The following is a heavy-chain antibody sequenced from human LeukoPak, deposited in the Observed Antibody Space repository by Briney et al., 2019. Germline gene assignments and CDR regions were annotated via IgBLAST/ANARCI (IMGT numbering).Heavy chain of an antibody. Sequence: GASVKVSCKASGYTFTGYYMHWVRQAPGQGLEWMGWINPNSGGTNYAQKFQGRVTMTRDTSISTAYMELSRLRSDDTAVYYCAREEGYCSSSSCHLDFWGQGTLVTVSS. V-gene: IGHV1-2*02. CDR3: AREEGYCSSSSCHLDF. J-gene: IGHJ4*02. CDR2: INPNSGGT. D-gene: IGHD2-2*01. CDR1: GYTFTGYY.